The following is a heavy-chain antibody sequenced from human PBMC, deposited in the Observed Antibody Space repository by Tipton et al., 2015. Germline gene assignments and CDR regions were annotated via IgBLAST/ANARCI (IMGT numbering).Heavy chain of an antibody. Sequence: TLSLTCTVSGGSLTSGTFYWSWIRQPPEKGLEWIGFIYYSGSTKYNPSLQSRVIMSVDTSKNQFSLKLSSVTAADTAVYYCASGLFADYWGQGALVTVSS. D-gene: IGHD3-22*01. V-gene: IGHV4-61*01. CDR1: GGSLTSGTFY. J-gene: IGHJ4*02. CDR2: IYYSGST. CDR3: ASGLFADY.